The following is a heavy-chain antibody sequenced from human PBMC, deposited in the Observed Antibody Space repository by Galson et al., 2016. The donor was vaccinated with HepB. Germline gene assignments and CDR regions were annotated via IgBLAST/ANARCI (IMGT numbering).Heavy chain of an antibody. CDR3: ARGGRDTAMDYYYYGMDV. D-gene: IGHD5-18*01. V-gene: IGHV3-66*01. J-gene: IGHJ6*02. CDR1: GFTVSSNY. Sequence: SLRLSCAASGFTVSSNYMSWVRQAPGKGLEWVSVIYSGGSTYYADSGKGRFTISRDNSKNTLYLQMNSLRAEDTAVYYCARGGRDTAMDYYYYGMDVWGQGTTVTVSS. CDR2: IYSGGST.